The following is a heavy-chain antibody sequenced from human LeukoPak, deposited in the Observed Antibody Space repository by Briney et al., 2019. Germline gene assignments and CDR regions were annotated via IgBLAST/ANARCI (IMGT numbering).Heavy chain of an antibody. D-gene: IGHD2-2*01. V-gene: IGHV1-3*01. CDR2: INAGNGNT. J-gene: IGHJ4*02. Sequence: ASVKVSCKASGYTFTSYAMHWVRQAPGQRLEWMGWINAGNGNTKYSQKFQGRVTITRDTSASTAYMELSSLRSEDTAVYYCASVRCSSTSCYWSSHRGFDYWGQGTLVTVSS. CDR3: ASVRCSSTSCYWSSHRGFDY. CDR1: GYTFTSYA.